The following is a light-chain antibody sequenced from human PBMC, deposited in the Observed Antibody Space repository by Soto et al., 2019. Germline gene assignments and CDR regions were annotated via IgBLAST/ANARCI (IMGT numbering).Light chain of an antibody. CDR2: GAS. J-gene: IGKJ1*01. V-gene: IGKV3-20*01. Sequence: ELVLTQSPGTLSLSPGARATLSCRASQSVGGNYLAWYHQKPGHPPRVLIHGASSRASGIPDRFSGSGSGTNFTLTISRLEPEESAVYYCQQYDTLPRTVGQGTKVDIK. CDR1: QSVGGNY. CDR3: QQYDTLPRT.